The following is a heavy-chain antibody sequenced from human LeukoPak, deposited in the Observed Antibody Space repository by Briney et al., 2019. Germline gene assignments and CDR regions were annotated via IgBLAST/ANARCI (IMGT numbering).Heavy chain of an antibody. Sequence: ASVKVSCKASGYTCTSYGISWVRQAPGQGLEWMGWISAYNGNTNYAQKLQGRVTMTTDTSTSTAYMELRSLRSDDTAVYYCARDVPHYYGSGSYYKDWGQGTLVTVSS. J-gene: IGHJ4*02. D-gene: IGHD3-10*01. CDR3: ARDVPHYYGSGSYYKD. V-gene: IGHV1-18*01. CDR1: GYTCTSYG. CDR2: ISAYNGNT.